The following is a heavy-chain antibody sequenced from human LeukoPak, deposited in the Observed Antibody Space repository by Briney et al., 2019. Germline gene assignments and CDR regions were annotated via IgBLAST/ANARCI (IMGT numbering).Heavy chain of an antibody. CDR2: IYYSGST. CDR1: GGSFSGYY. V-gene: IGHV4-59*01. J-gene: IGHJ6*03. Sequence: SETLSLTCAVYGGSFSGYYWSWIRQPPGKGLEWIGYIYYSGSTNYNPSLKSRVTISVDTSKNQFSLKLSSVTAADTAVYYCARDLGYYMDVWGKGTTVTISS. CDR3: ARDLGYYMDV.